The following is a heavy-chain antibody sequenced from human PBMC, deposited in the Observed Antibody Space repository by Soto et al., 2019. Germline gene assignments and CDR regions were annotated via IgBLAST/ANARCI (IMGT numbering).Heavy chain of an antibody. D-gene: IGHD6-19*01. CDR2: IIPTLGTP. V-gene: IGHV1-69*01. J-gene: IGHJ4*02. Sequence: QVQLVKSGAEVKKPGSSVKVSCKASGGIFRNFAFNWMRQAPGQGLEWMGGIIPTLGTPHYAQKFLGRVTITADESTRTVYMEMSSLTVEDTAVYYCARVGLGAYDYWGQGTLVIVSS. CDR1: GGIFRNFA. CDR3: ARVGLGAYDY.